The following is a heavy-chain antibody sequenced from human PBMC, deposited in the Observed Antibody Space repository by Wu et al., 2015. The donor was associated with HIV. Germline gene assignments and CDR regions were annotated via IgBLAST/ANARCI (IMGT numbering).Heavy chain of an antibody. CDR2: IIPIFGTA. CDR3: ARVTSSAGYYYYGMDV. D-gene: IGHD2-21*02. J-gene: IGHJ6*02. Sequence: QVQLVQSGAEVKKPESSVKVSCKASGGTFSSYAISWVRQAPGQGLEWMGRIIPIFGTANYAQKFQGRVTITADESTSTAYMELSSLRSEDTAVYYCARVTSSAGYYYYGMDVWGQGTTVTVSS. V-gene: IGHV1-69*13. CDR1: GGTFSSYA.